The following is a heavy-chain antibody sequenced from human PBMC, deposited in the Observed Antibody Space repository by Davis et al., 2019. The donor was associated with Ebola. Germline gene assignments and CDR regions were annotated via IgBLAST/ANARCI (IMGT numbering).Heavy chain of an antibody. J-gene: IGHJ6*04. Sequence: GESLKISCAASGFTFSSYGMHWVRQAPGKGLEWVAVIWYDGSNKYYADSVKGRFTISRDNSKNTVHLQMNSLRPDDTALYYCAKGDRGYFYGLDVWGKGTTVTVSS. CDR2: IWYDGSNK. CDR3: AKGDRGYFYGLDV. D-gene: IGHD2-21*02. V-gene: IGHV3-30*02. CDR1: GFTFSSYG.